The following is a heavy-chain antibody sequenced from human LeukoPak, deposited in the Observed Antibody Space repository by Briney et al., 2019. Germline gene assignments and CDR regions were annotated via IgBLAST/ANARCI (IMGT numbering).Heavy chain of an antibody. CDR3: AKDATIYYGSGSYYPDYYYGMGV. CDR2: ISGSGGST. D-gene: IGHD3-10*01. J-gene: IGHJ6*04. V-gene: IGHV3-23*01. Sequence: PGGSLRLSCSGSGFTFGDHAMSWVRQAPGKGLEWVSGISGSGGSTYYADSVKGRFTISGDNSKNTLYLQMNSLRAEDTAVYYCAKDATIYYGSGSYYPDYYYGMGVWGKGTTVTVSS. CDR1: GFTFGDHA.